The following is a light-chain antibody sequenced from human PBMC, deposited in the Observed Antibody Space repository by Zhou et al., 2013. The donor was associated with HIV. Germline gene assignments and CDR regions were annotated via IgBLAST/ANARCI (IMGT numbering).Light chain of an antibody. V-gene: IGKV1-39*01. CDR3: QQSYSSPCS. CDR1: QSIGSY. Sequence: DIQMTQSPSSLSASIGDRVTISCRASQSIGSYLNWYQHKPGKAPQLLIYSTSSLQSGVPSRFSGSGSGTDFTLTITSLQPEDFATYYCQQSYSSPCSFGQGTKLEIK. J-gene: IGKJ2*04. CDR2: STS.